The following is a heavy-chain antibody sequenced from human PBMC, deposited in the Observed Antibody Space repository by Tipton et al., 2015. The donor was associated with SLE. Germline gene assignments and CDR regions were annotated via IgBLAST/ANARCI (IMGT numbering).Heavy chain of an antibody. CDR3: ARGLYYYYGMDV. CDR2: IYYSGST. CDR1: GYSISSGYY. Sequence: LRLSCTVSGYSISSGYYWGWIRQPPGKGLEWIGSIYYSGSTYYNPSLKSRVTISVDTSKNQFSLKLTSVTAADTAVYYCARGLYYYYGMDVWGQGTTVTVSS. J-gene: IGHJ6*02. V-gene: IGHV4-38-2*02.